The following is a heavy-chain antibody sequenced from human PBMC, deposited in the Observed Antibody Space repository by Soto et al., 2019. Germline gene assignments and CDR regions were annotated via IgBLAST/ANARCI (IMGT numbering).Heavy chain of an antibody. Sequence: LSLSCAASGFTFSDYYMSWIRQAPGKGLEWVSYISSSGSTIYYADSVKGRFTISRDNAKNSLYLQMNSLRAEDTAVYYCARGPAYGDYDYYYYYMDVWGKGTTVPSP. CDR2: ISSSGSTI. J-gene: IGHJ6*03. D-gene: IGHD4-17*01. CDR1: GFTFSDYY. V-gene: IGHV3-11*01. CDR3: ARGPAYGDYDYYYYYMDV.